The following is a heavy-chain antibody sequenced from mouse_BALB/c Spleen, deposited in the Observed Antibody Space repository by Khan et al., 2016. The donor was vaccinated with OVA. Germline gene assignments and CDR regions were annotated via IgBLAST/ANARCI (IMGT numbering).Heavy chain of an antibody. V-gene: IGHV1S41*01. CDR2: IAPGSGDA. J-gene: IGHJ2*01. D-gene: IGHD2-13*01. CDR3: ARSEGTYGDYAY. Sequence: DLVKPGASVKLSCTASGYTFTSYWINWIKQRPGQGLEWLGRIAPGSGDAYYNELFTGKATLTVDPSSSTAYIQLSSLSSDDSAAYYCARSEGTYGDYAYWGQGATLTVSS. CDR1: GYTFTSYW.